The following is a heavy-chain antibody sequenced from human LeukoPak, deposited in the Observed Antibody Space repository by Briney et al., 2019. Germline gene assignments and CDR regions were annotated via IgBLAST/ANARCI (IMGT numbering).Heavy chain of an antibody. V-gene: IGHV3-21*01. CDR3: ASALYSYGSGGADY. D-gene: IGHD5-18*01. CDR2: ISSSSSYI. CDR1: GFTFSSYS. Sequence: KTGGSLRLSCAASGFTFSSYSMSWVRQAPGKGLEWVSSISSSSSYIYYADSVKGRFTISRDNAKNSLYLQMNSLRAEDTAVYYCASALYSYGSGGADYWGQGTLVTVSS. J-gene: IGHJ4*02.